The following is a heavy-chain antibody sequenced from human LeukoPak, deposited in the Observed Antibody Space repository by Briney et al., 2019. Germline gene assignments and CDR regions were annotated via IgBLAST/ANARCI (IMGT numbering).Heavy chain of an antibody. CDR1: GSPFPKFA. CDR2: LSTHSGNT. CDR3: ARNLGEENNLYYGLDV. J-gene: IGHJ6*02. D-gene: IGHD1/OR15-1a*01. V-gene: IGHV1-18*01. Sequence: ASLHVSCHASGSPFPKFAINWVGPAPGQGLEWMGWLSTHSGNTKYAETLQGRLTMTTDTSTQTAYMELRGLRSDDTAVYYCARNLGEENNLYYGLDVWGQGTTVAVTS.